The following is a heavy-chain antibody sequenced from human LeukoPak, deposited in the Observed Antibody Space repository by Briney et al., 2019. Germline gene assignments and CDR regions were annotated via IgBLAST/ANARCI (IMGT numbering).Heavy chain of an antibody. CDR1: GFTFSSYS. Sequence: GGSLRLSCAASGFTFSSYSMNWVRQAPGKGLEWVSSISSSSSYIYYADSVKGRFTISRDNAKNSLYLQMNSLRAEDTAVYYCARGDTPRDAFDIWGQGTMVTVSS. CDR2: ISSSSSYI. J-gene: IGHJ3*02. D-gene: IGHD2-2*02. CDR3: ARGDTPRDAFDI. V-gene: IGHV3-21*01.